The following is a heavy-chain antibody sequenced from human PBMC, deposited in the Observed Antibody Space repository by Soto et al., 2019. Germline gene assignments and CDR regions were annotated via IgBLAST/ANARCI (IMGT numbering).Heavy chain of an antibody. CDR1: GFTVSSNY. Sequence: GSLRLSCAASGFTVSSNYMSWVRQAPGRGLEWVSVIYSGGSTYYADSVKGRFTISRDSSKNTLYLQMNSLRVDDTAVYYCVKDLGNFYYCGGDCYLFDYWGQGTLGTVSS. CDR2: IYSGGST. J-gene: IGHJ4*02. CDR3: VKDLGNFYYCGGDCYLFDY. V-gene: IGHV3-66*01. D-gene: IGHD2-21*02.